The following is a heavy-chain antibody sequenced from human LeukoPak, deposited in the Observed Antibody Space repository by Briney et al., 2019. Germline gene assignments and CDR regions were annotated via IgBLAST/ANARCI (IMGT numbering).Heavy chain of an antibody. CDR1: GGTFSSYA. CDR3: ARSRGGATPNYFDY. J-gene: IGHJ4*02. CDR2: IIPILGIA. V-gene: IGHV1-69*04. Sequence: GASVKVSCKASGGTFSSYAISWVRQAPGQGLEWMGRIIPILGIANYAQKFQGRVTITADKSTSTAYMELSSLRSEDTAAYYCARSRGGATPNYFDYWGQGTLVTVSS. D-gene: IGHD1-26*01.